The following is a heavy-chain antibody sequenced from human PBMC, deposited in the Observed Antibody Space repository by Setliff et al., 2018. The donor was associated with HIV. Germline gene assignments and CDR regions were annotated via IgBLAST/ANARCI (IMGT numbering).Heavy chain of an antibody. CDR2: IYYSGST. CDR3: SQPHPRLQFPRYFDY. D-gene: IGHD5-12*01. Sequence: PXGKGLEWIGYIYYSGSTNYXPSLKSXVTISVDTSKNQFSLQLSPFTXANTAVYPCSQPHPRLQFPRYFDYWGQGTLVTVSS. V-gene: IGHV4-59*08. J-gene: IGHJ4*02.